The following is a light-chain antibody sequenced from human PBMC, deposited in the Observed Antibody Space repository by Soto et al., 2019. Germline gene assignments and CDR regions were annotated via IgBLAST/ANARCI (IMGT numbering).Light chain of an antibody. CDR2: EAS. Sequence: EIVKTQSPATLSVSPGERANLPCRASQSISSNLAWYQVKPGQAPRLLIYEASSRATGIPDRFSGGGSGTDFTLSISKVEPEDFAVYYCQQYGRPPRATFGQGTKLDIK. V-gene: IGKV3-20*01. J-gene: IGKJ1*01. CDR1: QSISSN. CDR3: QQYGRPPRAT.